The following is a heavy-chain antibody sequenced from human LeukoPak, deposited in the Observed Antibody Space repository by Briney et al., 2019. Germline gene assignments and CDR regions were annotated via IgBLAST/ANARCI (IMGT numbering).Heavy chain of an antibody. V-gene: IGHV3-21*01. D-gene: IGHD3-9*01. CDR2: ISSSSSYI. J-gene: IGHJ6*02. CDR3: ARDSQYYDILTGYYTTYYYYGMDV. Sequence: GGSLRLSCAASGFTFSSYSMNWVRQAPGKGLEWVSSISSSSSYIYYADSVKGRFTISRDNAKNSLYLQINSLRAEDTAVYYCARDSQYYDILTGYYTTYYYYGMDVWGQGTTVTVSS. CDR1: GFTFSSYS.